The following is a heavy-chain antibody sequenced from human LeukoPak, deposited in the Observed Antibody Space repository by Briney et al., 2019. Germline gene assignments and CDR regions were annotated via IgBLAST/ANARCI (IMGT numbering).Heavy chain of an antibody. CDR3: AKLTGYDSATYFYHMDV. Sequence: GGSLRLSCAASGFTFSSYGMSWVRQAPVTGLEWVSGISGGGENTYYADSVRGRFAISRDNSKNTLYLQMDSLRAEDTAIYYCAKLTGYDSATYFYHMDVWGKGTAVTISS. J-gene: IGHJ6*03. V-gene: IGHV3-23*01. D-gene: IGHD3-22*01. CDR1: GFTFSSYG. CDR2: ISGGGENT.